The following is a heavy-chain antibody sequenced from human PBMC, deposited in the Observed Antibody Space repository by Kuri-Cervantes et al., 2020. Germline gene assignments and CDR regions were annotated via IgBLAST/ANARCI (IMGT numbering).Heavy chain of an antibody. J-gene: IGHJ4*02. Sequence: GESLKISCAASGFTFSSYAMHWVRQAPGKGLEWVSAISGSGGSTYYADSVKGRFTISRDNSKNTLYLQMNSLRAEDTAVYYCARGYSYADYWGQGTLVTVSS. CDR3: ARGYSYADY. V-gene: IGHV3-23*01. CDR1: GFTFSSYA. D-gene: IGHD5-18*01. CDR2: ISGSGGST.